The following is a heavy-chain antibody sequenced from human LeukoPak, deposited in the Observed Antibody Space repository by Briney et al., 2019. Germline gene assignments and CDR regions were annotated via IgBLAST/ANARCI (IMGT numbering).Heavy chain of an antibody. D-gene: IGHD2-2*01. CDR1: GGSFSGYY. CDR3: ARDGPAYTSRWYDYYYGLDV. J-gene: IGHJ6*02. Sequence: SETLSLTCAVYGGSFSGYYWSWIRQPPGKGLEWIGEINHSGSTNYNPSLKSRVTISVDTPKNQFSLKLTSVTSADTAVYYCARDGPAYTSRWYDYYYGLDVWGQGTTVTVSS. V-gene: IGHV4-34*01. CDR2: INHSGST.